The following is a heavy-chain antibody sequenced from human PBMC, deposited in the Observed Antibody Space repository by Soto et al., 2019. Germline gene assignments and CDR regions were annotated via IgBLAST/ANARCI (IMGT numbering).Heavy chain of an antibody. CDR3: ARGAYGEYFDN. J-gene: IGHJ4*02. V-gene: IGHV4-59*01. CDR2: VYYSGTT. Sequence: SGPTLVNPTQTLTLTCTVSGDSISGSYCSWIRRPPGKGLEWLGYVYYSGTTDYNPSLKSRVTISLDTSKNQFSLRLNSVTAADTAVYYCARGAYGEYFDNWGQGTLVTVSS. CDR1: GDSISGSY. D-gene: IGHD4-17*01.